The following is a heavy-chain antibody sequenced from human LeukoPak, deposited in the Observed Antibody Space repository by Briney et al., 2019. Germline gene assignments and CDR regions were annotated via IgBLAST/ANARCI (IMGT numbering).Heavy chain of an antibody. CDR3: ASLYYYDSSGYYSPFH. V-gene: IGHV4-39*01. Sequence: PSETLSLTCTVSGGSIRSSYYYWGWIRQPPGKGLEWIGSIYDSGSTYYNPSLKSRVTISEDTSKNQFSLKLSSVTAADTAVYYCASLYYYDSSGYYSPFHWGQGTLVTVSS. CDR2: IYDSGST. CDR1: GGSIRSSYYY. D-gene: IGHD3-22*01. J-gene: IGHJ4*02.